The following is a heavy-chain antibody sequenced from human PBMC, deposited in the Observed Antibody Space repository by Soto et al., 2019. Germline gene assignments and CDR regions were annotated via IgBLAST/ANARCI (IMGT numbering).Heavy chain of an antibody. CDR1: GGTFSSYT. CDR2: IIPILGIA. Sequence: SVKVSCKASGGTFSSYTISWVRQAPGQGLEWMGRIIPILGIANYAQKFQGRVTITADKSTSTAYMELSSLRSEDTAVYYCARDQWGGGYDYNYWGQGSLVNVSS. V-gene: IGHV1-69*04. J-gene: IGHJ4*02. CDR3: ARDQWGGGYDYNY. D-gene: IGHD5-12*01.